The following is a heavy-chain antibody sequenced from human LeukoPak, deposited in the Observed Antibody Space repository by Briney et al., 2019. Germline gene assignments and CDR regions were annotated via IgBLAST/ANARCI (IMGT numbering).Heavy chain of an antibody. D-gene: IGHD5-12*01. CDR2: IYYNGNT. CDR3: ARDGYQPIDY. CDR1: GGSISSSSYY. V-gene: IGHV4-39*07. J-gene: IGHJ4*02. Sequence: PSETLSLTCTVSGGSISSSSYYWGWIRQPPGKGLEWIGNIYYNGNTYYNPSLKSRVTISVDTSKNQFSLKLSSVTAADTAVYYCARDGYQPIDYWGQGTLVTVSS.